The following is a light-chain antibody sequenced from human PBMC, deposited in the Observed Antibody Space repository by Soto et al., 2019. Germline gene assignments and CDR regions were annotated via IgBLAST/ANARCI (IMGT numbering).Light chain of an antibody. Sequence: EIVLTQSPATLSLSPGERATLSCRASQSVSSYLAWYQQKPGQAPRLLIYDASSRATGITARFSGSGSGTDFTLTINSLEPEDFAVYYCQQRSNWPYTFGQGTKLEIK. J-gene: IGKJ2*01. V-gene: IGKV3-11*01. CDR3: QQRSNWPYT. CDR2: DAS. CDR1: QSVSSY.